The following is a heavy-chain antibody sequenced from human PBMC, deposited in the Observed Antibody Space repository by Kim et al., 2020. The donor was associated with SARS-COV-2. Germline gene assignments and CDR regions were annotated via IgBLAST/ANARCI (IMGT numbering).Heavy chain of an antibody. J-gene: IGHJ4*02. CDR2: ISTNGGST. V-gene: IGHV3-64*02. CDR1: GFTFSSYA. CDR3: ARVVYHSGWYYFDY. Sequence: GGSLRLSCAASGFTFSSYAMHWVRQAPGKGLEYVSAISTNGGSTKYADSVEVRFTISRDNSKNTLYLQMGSLRAEDMAVYYCARVVYHSGWYYFDYWGQG. D-gene: IGHD6-19*01.